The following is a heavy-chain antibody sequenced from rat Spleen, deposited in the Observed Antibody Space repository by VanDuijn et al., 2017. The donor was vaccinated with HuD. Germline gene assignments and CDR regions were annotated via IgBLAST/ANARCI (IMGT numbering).Heavy chain of an antibody. Sequence: EVQVLESGGGLVQPGNSLKLSCATSGFTFSNFGMHWIRQAPTKGLEWVASISTGGGNTYYRDSVKGRFTISRDNAKNTLYLQMDSLRSEDTATYYCVRHALMYTTDSFTYWGQGTLVTVSS. J-gene: IGHJ3*01. CDR3: VRHALMYTTDSFTY. V-gene: IGHV5S13*01. CDR2: ISTGGGNT. D-gene: IGHD1-6*01. CDR1: GFTFSNFG.